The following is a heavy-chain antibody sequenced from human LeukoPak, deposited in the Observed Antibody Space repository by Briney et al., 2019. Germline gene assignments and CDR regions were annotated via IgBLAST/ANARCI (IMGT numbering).Heavy chain of an antibody. J-gene: IGHJ4*02. V-gene: IGHV3-72*01. CDR1: GFTFSDHY. Sequence: GGSLRLSCAASGFTFSDHYMDWVRQAPGKGLEWVGRSRDKAYSYTTEYAASVRGRFTISRDDSKNSLYLQLNSLKTEDTAVYYCVRGTPVGDRRLFDYWGQGTLVTVSS. CDR2: SRDKAYSYTT. CDR3: VRGTPVGDRRLFDY. D-gene: IGHD1-26*01.